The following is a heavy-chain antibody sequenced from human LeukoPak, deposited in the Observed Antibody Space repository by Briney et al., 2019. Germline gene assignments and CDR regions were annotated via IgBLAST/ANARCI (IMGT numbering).Heavy chain of an antibody. Sequence: SETLSLTCTVSGGSISSYYWSWIRQPPGKGLEWIGYIYYGGSTNYNPSLKSRVTISVDTSKNQFSLKLSSVTAADTAVYYCARGTVTTGGYYYYYMDVWGKGTTVTVSS. D-gene: IGHD4-17*01. CDR2: IYYGGST. J-gene: IGHJ6*03. V-gene: IGHV4-59*01. CDR3: ARGTVTTGGYYYYYMDV. CDR1: GGSISSYY.